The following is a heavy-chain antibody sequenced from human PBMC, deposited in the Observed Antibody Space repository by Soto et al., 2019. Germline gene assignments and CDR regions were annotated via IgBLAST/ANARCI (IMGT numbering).Heavy chain of an antibody. CDR1: GLTFSNVW. V-gene: IGHV3-15*01. CDR3: AITAMINRDSSTSFDN. J-gene: IGHJ4*02. D-gene: IGHD5-18*01. CDR2: IKSKSDGETA. Sequence: PGGSLRLSCAASGLTFSNVWMTWVRQAPGKGLEWVGRIKSKSDGETADVAAPVKARFTISRDDSKNTVFLEMNSLKSEDTALYYCAITAMINRDSSTSFDNWGQGTLVTVSS.